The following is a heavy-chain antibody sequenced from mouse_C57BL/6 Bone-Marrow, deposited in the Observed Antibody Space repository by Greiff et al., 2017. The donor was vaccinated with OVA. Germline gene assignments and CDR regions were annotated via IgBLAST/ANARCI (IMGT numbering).Heavy chain of an antibody. D-gene: IGHD2-4*01. V-gene: IGHV1-64*01. CDR2: IHPNSGST. J-gene: IGHJ1*03. CDR1: GYTFTSYW. Sequence: QVQLQQPGAELVKPGASVKLSCKASGYTFTSYWMHWVKQRPGQGLEWIGMIHPNSGSTNYNEKFKSKATLTVDKSSSTAYMQLSSLTSEDSAVYDCSNYDYDKSYWFFDVWGTGTTVTVSS. CDR3: SNYDYDKSYWFFDV.